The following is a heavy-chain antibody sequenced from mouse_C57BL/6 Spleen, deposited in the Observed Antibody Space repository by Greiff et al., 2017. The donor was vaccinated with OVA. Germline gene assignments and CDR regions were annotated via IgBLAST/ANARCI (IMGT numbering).Heavy chain of an antibody. CDR2: INPGSGGT. CDR1: GYAFTNYL. CDR3: ARENYYGSSNY. J-gene: IGHJ2*01. V-gene: IGHV1-54*01. Sequence: VQLVESGAELVRPGTSVKVSCKASGYAFTNYLIEWVKQRPGQGLEWIGVINPGSGGTNYNEKFKGKATLTADKSSSAAYMQLSSLTSEDSAVYFCARENYYGSSNYWGQGTTLTVSS. D-gene: IGHD1-1*01.